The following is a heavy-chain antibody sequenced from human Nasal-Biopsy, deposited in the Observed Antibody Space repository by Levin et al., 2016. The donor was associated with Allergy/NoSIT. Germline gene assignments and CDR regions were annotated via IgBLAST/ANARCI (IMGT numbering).Heavy chain of an antibody. D-gene: IGHD2/OR15-2a*01. Sequence: LSLTCAASGFMFSDFDMHWVRQAPGKGLEWVSYISSDSSHTNYADSVKGRFTISRDNARKSLYLQMNSLRVEDTAVYYCAREAGWKFYFTTRGQGTLVTVSA. J-gene: IGHJ4*02. CDR1: GFMFSDFD. CDR2: ISSDSSHT. CDR3: AREAGWKFYFTT. V-gene: IGHV3-11*05.